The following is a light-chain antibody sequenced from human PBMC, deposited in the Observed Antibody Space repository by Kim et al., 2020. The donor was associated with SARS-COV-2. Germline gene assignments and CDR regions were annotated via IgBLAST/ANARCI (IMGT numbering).Light chain of an antibody. CDR3: QQYNSYQT. CDR1: QSISSW. Sequence: DIQMTQSPSTLSASVGDRVTTTCRASQSISSWLAWYQQKPGKAPKLLIYKASNLETGVPSRFSGSGYGTEFTLTISSLQPDDFATYYCQQYNSYQTFGQGTKVDIK. V-gene: IGKV1-5*03. CDR2: KAS. J-gene: IGKJ1*01.